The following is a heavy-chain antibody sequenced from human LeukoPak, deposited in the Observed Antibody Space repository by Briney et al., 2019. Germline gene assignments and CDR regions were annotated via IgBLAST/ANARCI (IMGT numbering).Heavy chain of an antibody. CDR1: GFTFSSYT. Sequence: PGGSLRLSCAASGFTFSSYTMHWGRQAPGKGLEWVAVISHDGSKKYYTDPVKGRFTISRDNSDNTLSLQMSSLRAEDTAVYYCARGRGGPNWGYYFDSWGQGTLVTVSS. CDR3: ARGRGGPNWGYYFDS. CDR2: ISHDGSKK. J-gene: IGHJ4*02. D-gene: IGHD7-27*01. V-gene: IGHV3-30-3*01.